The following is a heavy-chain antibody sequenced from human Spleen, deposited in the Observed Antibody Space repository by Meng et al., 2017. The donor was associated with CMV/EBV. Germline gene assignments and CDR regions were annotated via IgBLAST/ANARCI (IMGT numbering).Heavy chain of an antibody. J-gene: IGHJ4*02. D-gene: IGHD3-10*01. V-gene: IGHV3-53*01. CDR1: GFAVNSYY. Sequence: GDSLKISCAASGFAVNSYYMSWVRQAPGKGLEWVSVIYSSGSTYFADSVKGRFTVSRDSSKNMLYLQMDSLRAEDTAVYYCARDRGDLMYYFDLWGQGSLVTVSS. CDR2: IYSSGST. CDR3: ARDRGDLMYYFDL.